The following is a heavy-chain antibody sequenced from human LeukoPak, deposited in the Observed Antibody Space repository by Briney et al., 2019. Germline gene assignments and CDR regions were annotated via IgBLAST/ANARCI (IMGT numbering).Heavy chain of an antibody. V-gene: IGHV3-23*01. CDR2: ISGSGGST. D-gene: IGHD3-10*01. CDR1: GFTFSSYA. Sequence: GGSLRLSCAASGFTFSSYAMGWVRHAPGKGLEWVSSISGSGGSTYYADSVKGRFTISRDNSKNTLYLQMNSLRAEDTAVYYCAKGPHGGTTLVSFGYWGQGTLVTVSS. J-gene: IGHJ4*02. CDR3: AKGPHGGTTLVSFGY.